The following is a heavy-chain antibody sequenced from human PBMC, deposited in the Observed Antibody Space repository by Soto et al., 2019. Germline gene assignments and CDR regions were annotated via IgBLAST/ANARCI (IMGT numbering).Heavy chain of an antibody. Sequence: GGSLRLSCAASGFTFSSYGMHWVRQAPGKGLEWVAVISYDGSNKYYADSVKGRFTISRDNSKNTLYLQMNSLRAEDTAVYYCAKAHLDRIVGATFREDGRLDYWGQGTLVTVSS. CDR1: GFTFSSYG. CDR3: AKAHLDRIVGATFREDGRLDY. V-gene: IGHV3-30*18. D-gene: IGHD1-26*01. CDR2: ISYDGSNK. J-gene: IGHJ4*02.